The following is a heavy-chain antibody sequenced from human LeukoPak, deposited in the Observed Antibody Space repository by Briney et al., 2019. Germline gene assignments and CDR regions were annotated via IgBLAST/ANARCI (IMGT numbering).Heavy chain of an antibody. V-gene: IGHV3-74*01. CDR2: INSDGSNT. Sequence: PGGSLRLSCAASGFTFSSYWMHWVRQAPGKGLVWVSRINSDGSNTTYADSVKGRFTISRDNAKNTLYLQMNSLRAEDTAVYYCAREDRYYDFWSGYFPVFDYWGQGTLVTVSS. CDR1: GFTFSSYW. J-gene: IGHJ4*02. D-gene: IGHD3-3*01. CDR3: AREDRYYDFWSGYFPVFDY.